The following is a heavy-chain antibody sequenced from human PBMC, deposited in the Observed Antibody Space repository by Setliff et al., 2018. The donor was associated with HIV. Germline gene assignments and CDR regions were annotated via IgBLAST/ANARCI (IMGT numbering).Heavy chain of an antibody. J-gene: IGHJ3*02. V-gene: IGHV1-18*01. CDR2: ISGYNGHK. CDR3: AREYFGSGSYVRSFDI. D-gene: IGHD3-10*01. CDR1: GYTFSSYS. Sequence: ASVKVSCKASGYTFSSYSISWVRQAPGQGLEWMGWISGYNGHKNYAQKFQGRVIMTTDTSTSTAYMELRSLRSDDTAVYYCAREYFGSGSYVRSFDIWGQGTLVTVSS.